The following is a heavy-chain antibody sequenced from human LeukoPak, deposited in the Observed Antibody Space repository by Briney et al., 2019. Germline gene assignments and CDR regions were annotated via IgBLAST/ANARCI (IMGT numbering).Heavy chain of an antibody. J-gene: IGHJ5*02. CDR3: ATDALTHSSGWYGWFDP. CDR1: GYTLNEIS. D-gene: IGHD6-19*01. CDR2: IHPEDAET. V-gene: IGHV1-24*01. Sequence: ASVKVSCKVSGYTLNEISIHWVRQAPGKGLEWMGGIHPEDAETIYARNFQGRVTMTADTSTDTAYMELSSLRSEDTAVYYCATDALTHSSGWYGWFDPWGQGTLVTVSS.